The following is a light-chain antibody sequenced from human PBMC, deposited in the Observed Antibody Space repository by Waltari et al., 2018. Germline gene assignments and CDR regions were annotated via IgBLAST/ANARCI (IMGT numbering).Light chain of an antibody. J-gene: IGKJ1*01. CDR3: QKYNSAPWT. V-gene: IGKV1-27*01. CDR2: AIS. CDR1: QDISTS. Sequence: DIQMTQSPSSLSASVGDRVTITCRASQDISTSLAWYQQKPGKVPKVLSFAISTLQSGVPSRFSGSGSGTDFTLTISSLQPEDVATYYCQKYNSAPWTFGQGTRVEIK.